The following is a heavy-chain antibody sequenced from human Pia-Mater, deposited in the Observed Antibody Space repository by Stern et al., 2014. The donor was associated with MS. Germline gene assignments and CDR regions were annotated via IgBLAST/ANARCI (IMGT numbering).Heavy chain of an antibody. CDR2: IYPGDSET. V-gene: IGHV5-51*01. CDR3: ARQTTAWASDV. J-gene: IGHJ4*02. D-gene: IGHD1-14*01. CDR1: GFKFSIYW. Sequence: EVQLMESGAELIRPGESLKISCKGSGFKFSIYWIAWVRHMPGKGLEWMGIIYPGDSETRYSPSFQGQVTMSADKSTSTAYLQWSSLNASDTAMYFCARQTTAWASDVWGQGTLVTVSS.